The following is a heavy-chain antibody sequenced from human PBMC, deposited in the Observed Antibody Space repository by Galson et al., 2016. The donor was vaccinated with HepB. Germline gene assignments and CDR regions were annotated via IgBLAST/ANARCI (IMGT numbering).Heavy chain of an antibody. V-gene: IGHV3-21*01. CDR3: TREQSLLELPRHYSGLDV. CDR1: GFALSNYA. D-gene: IGHD3-10*01. Sequence: SLRLSCAASGFALSNYAMNWVRQAPGKGLEWVSFISSSSSHIYYAESVRGRVTISRDNAKRSLYLQMNSLRVEDTAFYYCTREQSLLELPRHYSGLDVWGLGTTVTVSS. CDR2: ISSSSSHI. J-gene: IGHJ6*02.